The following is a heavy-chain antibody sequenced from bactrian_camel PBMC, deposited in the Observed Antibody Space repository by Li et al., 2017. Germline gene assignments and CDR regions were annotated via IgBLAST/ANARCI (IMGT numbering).Heavy chain of an antibody. CDR3: AAKSACSPLWYGRSWYIARDYNN. CDR2: VYPDGGSS. Sequence: HVQLVESGGGSVQAGGSLRLSCAASVDIARAYCMGWFRQAPGKEREGVAAVYPDGGSSAVADSVKGRFTIYRDNTKNKVYLQMSSLKPEGTAIYYCAAKSACSPLWYGRSWYIARDYNNWGQGTQVTVSS. V-gene: IGHV3S54*01. J-gene: IGHJ4*01. CDR1: VDIARAYC. D-gene: IGHD6*01.